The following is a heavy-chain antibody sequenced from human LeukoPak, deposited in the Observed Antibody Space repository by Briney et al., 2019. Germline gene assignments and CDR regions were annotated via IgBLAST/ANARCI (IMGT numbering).Heavy chain of an antibody. Sequence: PSETLSLTCAVSGGSISSNNWWGWVRQPPGKGLEWIGEIYHSGSPNYNPSLKSRVTISVDKSRNHFSLNLSSVTAADTAVYYCARVPTGYSSGWYGFYFDYWGQGTLVTVSS. CDR2: IYHSGSP. V-gene: IGHV4-4*02. CDR3: ARVPTGYSSGWYGFYFDY. D-gene: IGHD6-19*01. J-gene: IGHJ4*02. CDR1: GGSISSNNW.